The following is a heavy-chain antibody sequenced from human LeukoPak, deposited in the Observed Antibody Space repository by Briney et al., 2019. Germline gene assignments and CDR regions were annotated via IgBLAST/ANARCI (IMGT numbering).Heavy chain of an antibody. CDR1: GFTFSNYS. D-gene: IGHD3-22*01. CDR2: IRYDGSNK. V-gene: IGHV3-30*02. CDR3: SPGSGYSRRPNPSDY. Sequence: GGSLRLSCAASGFTFSNYSMHWVRQAPGKGLEWVAFIRYDGSNKYYADSVKGRFTISRDNSKNTLYLQMNSLRAEDTAVYCCSPGSGYSRRPNPSDYWGQGTLVTVSS. J-gene: IGHJ4*02.